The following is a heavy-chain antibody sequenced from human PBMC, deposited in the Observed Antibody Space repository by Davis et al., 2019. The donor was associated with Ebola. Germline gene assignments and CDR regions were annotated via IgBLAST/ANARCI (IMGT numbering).Heavy chain of an antibody. V-gene: IGHV5-10-1*01. CDR1: GYSFTSYW. CDR2: IDPSDSYT. J-gene: IGHJ6*02. Sequence: GESLKISCKGSGYSFTSYWISWVRQMPGKGLEWMGRIDPSDSYTNYSPSFQGHVTLSADKSLSTAYLQWSSLKASDTAMYYCASQKYYYYGMDVWGQGTTVTVSS. CDR3: ASQKYYYYGMDV.